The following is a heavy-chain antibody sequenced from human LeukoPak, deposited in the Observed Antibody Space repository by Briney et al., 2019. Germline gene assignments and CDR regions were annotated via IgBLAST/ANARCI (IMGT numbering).Heavy chain of an antibody. CDR1: GYSFTSYW. CDR3: ARPPTEYSYSSGAFDI. CDR2: IYPGDSDT. V-gene: IGHV5-51*01. Sequence: GESLKISCKGSGYSFTSYWIGWVRQMPGKGLEWMGIIYPGDSDTRYSPSFQGQVTISADKSISAAYLQWSSLQTSDTAMYYCARPPTEYSYSSGAFDIWGQGTMLTVSS. J-gene: IGHJ3*02. D-gene: IGHD6-6*01.